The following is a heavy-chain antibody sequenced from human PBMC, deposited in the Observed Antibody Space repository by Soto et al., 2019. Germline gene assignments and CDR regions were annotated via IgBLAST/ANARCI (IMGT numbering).Heavy chain of an antibody. Sequence: PSVKVSCKASGYTFTCYYMHWVRQAPGQGLEWMGWVNPNSGDTNYAQKFQGWVTMTRDTSIRTAYMELSRLRSDDTAVYYCATVGRTGALEIWGQGTMVTVSS. CDR2: VNPNSGDT. CDR3: ATVGRTGALEI. CDR1: GYTFTCYY. V-gene: IGHV1-2*04. J-gene: IGHJ3*02. D-gene: IGHD3-9*01.